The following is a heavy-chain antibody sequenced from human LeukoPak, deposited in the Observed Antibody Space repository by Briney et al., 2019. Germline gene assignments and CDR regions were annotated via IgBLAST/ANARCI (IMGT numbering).Heavy chain of an antibody. CDR2: IYTSGST. CDR3: AGYDYVWGSYRRDY. J-gene: IGHJ4*02. CDR1: GGSISSGSYY. V-gene: IGHV4-61*02. Sequence: ASETLSLTCTVSGGSISSGSYYWSWIRQPAGKGLEWIGRIYTSGSTNYNPSLKSRVTISVDTSKNQFSLKLSSVTAADTAVYYCAGYDYVWGSYRRDYWGQGTLVTVSS. D-gene: IGHD3-16*02.